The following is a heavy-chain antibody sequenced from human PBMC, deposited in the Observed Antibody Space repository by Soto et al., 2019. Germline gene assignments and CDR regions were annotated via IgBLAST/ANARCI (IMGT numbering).Heavy chain of an antibody. CDR2: IYDSGNT. Sequence: PSETLSLTCTVSCGFISSNYWSWIRQPPGKGLEWIGNIYDSGNTKYNPSLKSRVIMSVDTSKNQFSLKLSSVTAADSAVYYCARANMIYGLGVWGPGTTVTVSS. CDR3: ARANMIYGLGV. D-gene: IGHD3-16*01. V-gene: IGHV4-59*01. J-gene: IGHJ6*02. CDR1: CGFISSNY.